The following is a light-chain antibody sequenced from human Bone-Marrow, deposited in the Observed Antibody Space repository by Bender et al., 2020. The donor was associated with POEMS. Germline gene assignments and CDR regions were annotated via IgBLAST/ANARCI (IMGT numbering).Light chain of an antibody. Sequence: QSVLTQPPSASGTPGQSVTISCSGTSSNFGNNAANWYQHVPGTAPKLLIYSNNQRPSGVPDRFSASTSGTSASRAISGLLSDDEADYYCSSWDDSLNGWVFGGGTKLTVL. CDR1: SSNFGNNA. CDR3: SSWDDSLNGWV. J-gene: IGLJ3*02. V-gene: IGLV1-44*01. CDR2: SNN.